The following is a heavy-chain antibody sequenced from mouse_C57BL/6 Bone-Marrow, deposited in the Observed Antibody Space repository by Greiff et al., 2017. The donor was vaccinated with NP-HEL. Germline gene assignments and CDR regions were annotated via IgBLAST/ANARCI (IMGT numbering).Heavy chain of an antibody. CDR2: ISSGGSYT. CDR3: ARQNFDY. J-gene: IGHJ2*01. V-gene: IGHV5-6*02. Sequence: DVKLQESGGDLVKPGGSLKLSCAASGFTFSSYGMSWVRQTPDKRLEWVATISSGGSYTYYPDSVKGRFTISRDNAKNTLYLQMSSLKSEDTAMYYCARQNFDYWGQGTTLTVSS. CDR1: GFTFSSYG.